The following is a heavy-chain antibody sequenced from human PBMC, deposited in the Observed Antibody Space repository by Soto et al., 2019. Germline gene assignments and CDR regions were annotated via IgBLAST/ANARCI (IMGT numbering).Heavy chain of an antibody. CDR1: GGSISSGDYY. D-gene: IGHD3-10*01. J-gene: IGHJ6*02. Sequence: SETLSLTCTVSGGSISSGDYYWSWIRQRPGKGLEWIGYIYYSGSTYYNPSLKSRVTISVDTSKNQFSLKLSSVTAAGTAVYYCARELRYYYGSENYYYYGMDVWGQGTTVTVSS. CDR2: IYYSGST. CDR3: ARELRYYYGSENYYYYGMDV. V-gene: IGHV4-30-4*01.